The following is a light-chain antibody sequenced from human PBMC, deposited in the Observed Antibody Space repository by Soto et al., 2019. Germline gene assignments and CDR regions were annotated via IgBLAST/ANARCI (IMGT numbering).Light chain of an antibody. Sequence: EIPLTQSPSSLAASVGDRLTLTCRASRNVSIYLNWYQHKPGKGPTLLIHATSNLQIGVPSRFSGSGSGTEFTLTISSLEPEDFAVYYCQQRSNWPPPFTFGPGTKVDIK. CDR1: RNVSIY. CDR2: ATS. V-gene: IGKV1-39*01. J-gene: IGKJ3*01. CDR3: QQRSNWPPPFT.